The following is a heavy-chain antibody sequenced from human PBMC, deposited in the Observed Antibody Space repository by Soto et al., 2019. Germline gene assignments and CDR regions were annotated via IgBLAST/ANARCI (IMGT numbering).Heavy chain of an antibody. Sequence: QITLKESGPTLVKPTQTLTLTCTFSGFSLSTSGVGVGWIRQPPGKALEWLALIYWDDDKRYSPSLKSRLTITKDTSKNQVVLTMTNMDPVDTAAYYCAHRGAWRGSGWYFDYWGQGTLVTVSS. V-gene: IGHV2-5*02. CDR3: AHRGAWRGSGWYFDY. CDR2: IYWDDDK. J-gene: IGHJ4*02. CDR1: GFSLSTSGVG. D-gene: IGHD6-19*01.